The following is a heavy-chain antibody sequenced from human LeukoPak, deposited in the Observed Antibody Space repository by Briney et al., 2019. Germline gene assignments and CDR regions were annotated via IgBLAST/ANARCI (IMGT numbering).Heavy chain of an antibody. J-gene: IGHJ6*03. V-gene: IGHV3-21*06. D-gene: IGHD5-18*01. CDR1: GFTFSRYI. CDR3: ARKDTGTTYMDV. Sequence: GGSLRLSCAASGFTFSRYIMIWVRQAPGKGLEWVSSISSSSNYIYYADSVKGRFTISRDNAKNSLYLQMNSLRAEDTAVYDCARKDTGTTYMDVCGKGTTVTVSS. CDR2: ISSSSNYI.